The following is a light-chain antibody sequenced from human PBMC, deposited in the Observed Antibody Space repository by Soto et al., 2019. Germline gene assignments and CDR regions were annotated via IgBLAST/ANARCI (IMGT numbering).Light chain of an antibody. CDR3: QNYNNAPWT. J-gene: IGKJ1*01. CDR1: QDISNY. CDR2: AAS. Sequence: DIQMTQSPSSLSASVGDRVTITCRASQDISNYLAWYQQKPGKVPKLLIYAASTLQSGVPSQFSGSGSGTDFTLTISSLQPEDVATYYCQNYNNAPWTFGQGTKVDIK. V-gene: IGKV1-27*01.